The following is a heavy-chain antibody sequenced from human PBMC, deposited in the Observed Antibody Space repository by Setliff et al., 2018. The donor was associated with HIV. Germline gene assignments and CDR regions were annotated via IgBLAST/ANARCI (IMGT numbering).Heavy chain of an antibody. CDR1: GFTFSSYA. CDR2: ISGSGGTI. CDR3: AKSLLVAGNDY. J-gene: IGHJ4*02. D-gene: IGHD2-8*02. Sequence: PGGSLRLSCAASGFTFSSYAMSWVRQAPGKGLEWVSVISGSGGTIYYADSVKGRFTISRDNAKNSLYLQMNSLRADDTAVYYCAKSLLVAGNDYWGQGTLVTVSS. V-gene: IGHV3-23*01.